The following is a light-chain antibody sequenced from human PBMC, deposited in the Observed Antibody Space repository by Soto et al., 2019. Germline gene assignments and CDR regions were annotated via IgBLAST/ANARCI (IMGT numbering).Light chain of an antibody. V-gene: IGLV4-69*01. J-gene: IGLJ2*01. Sequence: QPVLTQSPSASASLGASVKLTCTLSSGHISYAIAWHQQQPEKGPRYLMKLNSDGSHSKGDGIPDRFSGSSSGAERYLTISSLQSEDEADSYCQTWGTGIQVFGGGTKLTVL. CDR1: SGHISYA. CDR3: QTWGTGIQV. CDR2: LNSDGSH.